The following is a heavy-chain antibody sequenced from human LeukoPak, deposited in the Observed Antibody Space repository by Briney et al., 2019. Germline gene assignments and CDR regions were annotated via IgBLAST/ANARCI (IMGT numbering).Heavy chain of an antibody. D-gene: IGHD3-10*01. V-gene: IGHV3-48*02. CDR1: GCTFSSYS. CDR2: ISSSSTI. Sequence: TGGSLRLSCAASGCTFSSYSMNWVRQAPGKGLEWVSYISSSSTIYYADSVKGRFTISRDNAKNSLYLQMNSLRDEDTAVYYCARSPLLWFGEPNRFDYWGQGTLVTVSS. CDR3: ARSPLLWFGEPNRFDY. J-gene: IGHJ4*02.